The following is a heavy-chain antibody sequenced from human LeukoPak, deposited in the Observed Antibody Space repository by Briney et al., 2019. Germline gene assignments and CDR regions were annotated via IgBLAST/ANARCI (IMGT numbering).Heavy chain of an antibody. CDR3: AKAYYSGSWFYFDY. CDR2: ISGSGDTT. J-gene: IGHJ4*02. V-gene: IGHV3-23*01. CDR1: GFTFSSYE. Sequence: PGGSLGLSCAASGFTFSSYEMSWVRQAPGKGLEWVSEISGSGDTTYYVDSVKGRFTISRDNSKNTLYLQLNSLRAEDTAVYYCAKAYYSGSWFYFDYWGQGTLVTVSS. D-gene: IGHD6-13*01.